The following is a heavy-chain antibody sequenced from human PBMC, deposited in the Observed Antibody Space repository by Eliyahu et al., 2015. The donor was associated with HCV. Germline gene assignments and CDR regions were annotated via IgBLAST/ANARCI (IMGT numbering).Heavy chain of an antibody. CDR3: ARQDGAARYYFDY. CDR1: XYSFGXYW. D-gene: IGHD6-13*01. J-gene: IGHJ4*02. CDR2: IYPGDSDT. Sequence: EVQLVQSGAEVXKPGESLKISXKGSXYSFGXYWIAWVRQMPGXGLEWMGIIYPGDSDTRYSPSFQGQVTISVDKSISTAYLQWSSLEASDTAIYYCARQDGAARYYFDYWGQGTLVTVSS. V-gene: IGHV5-51*01.